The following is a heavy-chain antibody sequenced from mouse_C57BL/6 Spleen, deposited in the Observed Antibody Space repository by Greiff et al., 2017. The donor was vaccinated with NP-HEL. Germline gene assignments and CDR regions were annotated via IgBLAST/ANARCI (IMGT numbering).Heavy chain of an antibody. J-gene: IGHJ2*01. Sequence: VQLQQPGAELVRPGTSVKLSCKASGYTFTSYWMHWVKQRPGQGLEWIGVIDPSDSYTNYNQKFKGKATLTVDTSSSTAYMQLSSLTSEDSAVYYCARWAGDYWGQGTTLTVSS. CDR1: GYTFTSYW. V-gene: IGHV1-59*01. CDR2: IDPSDSYT. CDR3: ARWAGDY.